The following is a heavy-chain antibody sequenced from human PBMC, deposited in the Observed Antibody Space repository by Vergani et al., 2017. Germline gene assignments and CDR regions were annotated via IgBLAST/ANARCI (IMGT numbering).Heavy chain of an antibody. Sequence: QVQLVPSGAEVKKPGASVKVSCKVSGYTLTELSMHWVRQAPGKGLEWMGGFDPEDGETIYAQKFQGRVTMTEDTSTDTAYMELSSLRSEDTAVYYCATMGPGYCSGGSCPNYAFDIWGQGTMVTVSS. D-gene: IGHD2-15*01. V-gene: IGHV1-24*01. CDR3: ATMGPGYCSGGSCPNYAFDI. CDR1: GYTLTELS. CDR2: FDPEDGET. J-gene: IGHJ3*02.